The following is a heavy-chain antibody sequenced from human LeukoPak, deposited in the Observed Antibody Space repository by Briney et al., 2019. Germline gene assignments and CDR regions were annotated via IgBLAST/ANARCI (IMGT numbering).Heavy chain of an antibody. V-gene: IGHV3-30-3*01. Sequence: GRSLRLSCAASGFTFSSYAMHWVRQAPGKGLEWVAVISYDGSNKYYADSVKGRFTISRDNSKNTLYLQMNSLRAEGTAVYYCAREGDGYNSHVDYWGQGTLVTVSS. D-gene: IGHD5-24*01. CDR1: GFTFSSYA. CDR3: AREGDGYNSHVDY. CDR2: ISYDGSNK. J-gene: IGHJ4*02.